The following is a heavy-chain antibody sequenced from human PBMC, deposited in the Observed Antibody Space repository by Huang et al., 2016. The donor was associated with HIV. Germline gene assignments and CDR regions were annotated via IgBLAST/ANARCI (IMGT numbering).Heavy chain of an antibody. CDR2: IRSSSSYI. J-gene: IGHJ4*02. V-gene: IGHV3-21*01. Sequence: EVQLVESGGGLVKPGGSLRLSCAASGFTFSSYSMNWVRQAPGKGLEWVSSIRSSSSYIYYADSVKGRFTISRDNAKNSLYLQMNSLRAEDTAVYYCARALPRGMVIDYWGQGTLVTVSS. CDR3: ARALPRGMVIDY. CDR1: GFTFSSYS. D-gene: IGHD2-8*01.